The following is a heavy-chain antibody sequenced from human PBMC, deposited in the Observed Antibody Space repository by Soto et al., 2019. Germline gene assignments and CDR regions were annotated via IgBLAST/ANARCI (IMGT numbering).Heavy chain of an antibody. CDR2: ISAYNGNT. V-gene: IGHV1-18*01. CDR3: ARTEWLLTPRDYYYGMDV. D-gene: IGHD3-3*01. CDR1: GYTLTSYG. J-gene: IGHJ6*02. Sequence: VASVKVSCKASGYTLTSYGISWVRQAPGQGLEWMGRISAYNGNTNYAQKLQGRVTMTTDTSTSTAYMELRSLRSDDTALYYCARTEWLLTPRDYYYGMDVWGQGTTVTVSS.